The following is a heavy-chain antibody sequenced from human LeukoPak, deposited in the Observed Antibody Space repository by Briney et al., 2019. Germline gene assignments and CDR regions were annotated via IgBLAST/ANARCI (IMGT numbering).Heavy chain of an antibody. CDR2: MNPNSGNT. V-gene: IGHV1-8*01. Sequence: ASVKVSCKASGYTFTSYDINWVRQATGQGLEWRGWMNPNSGNTGYAQKFQGRDTMTRNTSISTAYMELSSLRSEDTAVYYCARGQLRYFDWLPRRPGWFDPWGQGTLVTVSS. CDR1: GYTFTSYD. CDR3: ARGQLRYFDWLPRRPGWFDP. D-gene: IGHD3-9*01. J-gene: IGHJ5*02.